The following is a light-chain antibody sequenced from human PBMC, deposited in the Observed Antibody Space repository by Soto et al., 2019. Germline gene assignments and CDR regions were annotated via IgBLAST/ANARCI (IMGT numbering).Light chain of an antibody. J-gene: IGKJ1*01. CDR1: QRVSGG. V-gene: IGKV3-15*01. CDR2: TTS. CDR3: QQYSQWPRT. Sequence: EVVLTQSPATLSVSPGESATLSCRASQRVSGGLAWYQQKPGQAPRLLIYTTSNRATGVPARFSGSGSGTEFTLTISSLQSEDFAVYYCQQYSQWPRTFGQGTKVEIK.